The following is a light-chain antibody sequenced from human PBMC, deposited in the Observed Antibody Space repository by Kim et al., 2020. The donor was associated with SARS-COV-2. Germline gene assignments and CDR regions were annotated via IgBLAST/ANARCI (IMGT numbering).Light chain of an antibody. V-gene: IGLV3-19*01. J-gene: IGLJ2*01. CDR3: NSRDNSGDHVV. CDR1: SLRTYY. Sequence: SSELTQDPAVSVALGQTVRITCQGDSLRTYYASWYQQKPGQAPILVIYGKNNRPSGIPDRFSGSSSGNTASLTVTGARAVDEADYYCNSRDNSGDHVVFGGGTKLIVL. CDR2: GKN.